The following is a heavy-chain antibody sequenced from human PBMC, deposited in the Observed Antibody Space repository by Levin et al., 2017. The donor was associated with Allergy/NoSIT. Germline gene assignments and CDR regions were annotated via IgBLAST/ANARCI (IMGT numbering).Heavy chain of an antibody. Sequence: QTLSLTCTFSGFSLSTSGMCVSWIRQPPGKALEWLARIDWDDDKYYSTSLKTRLTISKDTSRNQVVLTMTNMDPVDTATYYCARTRGYYYYGMDVWGQGTTVTVSS. CDR1: GFSLSTSGMC. CDR3: ARTRGYYYYGMDV. J-gene: IGHJ6*02. CDR2: IDWDDDK. V-gene: IGHV2-70*11.